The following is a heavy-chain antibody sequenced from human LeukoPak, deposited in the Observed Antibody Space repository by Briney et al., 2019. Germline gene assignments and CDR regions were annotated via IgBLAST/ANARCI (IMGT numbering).Heavy chain of an antibody. J-gene: IGHJ4*02. Sequence: ASVRVSSKASGYTFTIYGISWVRQAPGQGLEWRGGFDPEDGETIYAQKFQGRVTMTEDTSTDTAYMELSSLSSEDTAVYYCATAASARDLALNWGQGTLVTVSS. V-gene: IGHV1-24*01. D-gene: IGHD2-21*01. CDR1: GYTFTIYG. CDR2: FDPEDGET. CDR3: ATAASARDLALN.